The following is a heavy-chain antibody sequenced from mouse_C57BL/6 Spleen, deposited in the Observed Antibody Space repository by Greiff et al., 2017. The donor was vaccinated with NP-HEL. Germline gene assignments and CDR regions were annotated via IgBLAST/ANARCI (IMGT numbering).Heavy chain of an antibody. CDR3: ARATGHYFDY. Sequence: EVKLVESEGGLVQPGSSMKLSCTASGFTFSDYYMAWVRQVPEKGLEWVANINYDGSSTYYLDSLKSRFIISRDNAKNILYLQMSSLKSEDTATYYCARATGHYFDYWGQGTTLTVSS. D-gene: IGHD4-1*01. CDR2: INYDGSST. CDR1: GFTFSDYY. J-gene: IGHJ2*01. V-gene: IGHV5-16*01.